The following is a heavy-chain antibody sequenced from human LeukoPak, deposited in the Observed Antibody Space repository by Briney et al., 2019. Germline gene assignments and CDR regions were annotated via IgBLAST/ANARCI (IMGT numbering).Heavy chain of an antibody. CDR1: GGSISRGDYY. J-gene: IGHJ4*02. CDR3: ARDGLI. D-gene: IGHD3-10*01. CDR2: IHYSGST. Sequence: SQTLSLTCTVSGGSISRGDYYWSWIRQHPGKGLEWIGYIHYSGSTYYNPSPTSRFSISVDTSKNQFSLKLTSVTAADTAVYYCARDGLIRGQGTLVTVSS. V-gene: IGHV4-31*03.